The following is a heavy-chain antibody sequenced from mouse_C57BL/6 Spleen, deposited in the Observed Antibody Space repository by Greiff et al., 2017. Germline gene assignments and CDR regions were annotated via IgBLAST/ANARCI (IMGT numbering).Heavy chain of an antibody. J-gene: IGHJ3*01. CDR2: ISSGSSTI. V-gene: IGHV5-17*01. CDR1: GFTFSDYG. Sequence: DVQLQESGGGLVKPGGSLKLSCAASGFTFSDYGMHWVRQAPEKGLEWVAYISSGSSTIYYADTVKGRFTISRDNAKNTLFLQMTSLRSEDTAMYYCARPTTYYYGSSYGFAYWGQGTLVTVSA. CDR3: ARPTTYYYGSSYGFAY. D-gene: IGHD1-1*01.